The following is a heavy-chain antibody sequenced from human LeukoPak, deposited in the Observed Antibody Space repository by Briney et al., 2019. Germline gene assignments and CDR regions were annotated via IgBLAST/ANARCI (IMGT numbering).Heavy chain of an antibody. V-gene: IGHV3-49*04. J-gene: IGHJ6*02. CDR3: ARGPILLWLHNGMDV. CDR1: GFIFADHA. Sequence: GGSLRLSCTASGFIFADHAMSWVRQAPGKGLECVGFIRSKAYGRTTEYGASVRDRFTISRDDSNGIAYLQMNNLKSEDTAVYYCARGPILLWLHNGMDVWGPGTTVIVSS. CDR2: IRSKAYGRTT. D-gene: IGHD2/OR15-2a*01.